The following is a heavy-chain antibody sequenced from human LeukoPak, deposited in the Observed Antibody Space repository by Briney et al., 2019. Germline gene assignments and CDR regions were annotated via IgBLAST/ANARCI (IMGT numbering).Heavy chain of an antibody. D-gene: IGHD6-6*01. Sequence: ASVKVSCKAAGYTFSNFGISWVRQAPGQGLEWMGWISGYNGETNYAQKFQGRVTMTTDTSANTAYPEVRSLRSDDTAVYYCARDYEIAVRYDCFDPWGQGTLVIVSS. CDR2: ISGYNGET. V-gene: IGHV1-18*01. CDR3: ARDYEIAVRYDCFDP. CDR1: GYTFSNFG. J-gene: IGHJ5*02.